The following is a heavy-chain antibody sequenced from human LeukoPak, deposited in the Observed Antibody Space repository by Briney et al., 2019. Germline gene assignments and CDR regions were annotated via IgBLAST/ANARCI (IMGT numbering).Heavy chain of an antibody. CDR1: GYTFTGYY. D-gene: IGHD4-17*01. CDR3: ARSGDPAYYYGMDV. CDR2: INPNSGGT. Sequence: ASVKVSCKASGYTFTGYYMHWVRQAPGQGLEWMGWINPNSGGTNYAQKFQGWVTMTRDTYISTAYMELSRLRSDDTAVYYCARSGDPAYYYGMDVWGQGTTVTVSS. J-gene: IGHJ6*02. V-gene: IGHV1-2*04.